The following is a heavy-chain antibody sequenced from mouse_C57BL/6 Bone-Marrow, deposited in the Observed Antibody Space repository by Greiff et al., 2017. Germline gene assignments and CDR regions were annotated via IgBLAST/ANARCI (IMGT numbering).Heavy chain of an antibody. CDR3: ARGLPHARDY. V-gene: IGHV5-17*01. CDR2: ISSGSSTI. D-gene: IGHD2-10*01. CDR1: GFTFSDYG. Sequence: EVQVVESGGGLVKPGGSLKLSCAASGFTFSDYGMHWVRQAPEKGLEWVAYISSGSSTIYSADTVKGRFTISRDNAKNTLFLQMTSLRSEDTARYYCARGLPHARDYWGQGTSVTVAS. J-gene: IGHJ4*01.